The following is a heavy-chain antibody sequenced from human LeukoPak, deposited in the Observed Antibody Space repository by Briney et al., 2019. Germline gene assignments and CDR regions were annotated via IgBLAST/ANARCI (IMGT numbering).Heavy chain of an antibody. D-gene: IGHD3-22*01. CDR2: INPNSGGT. V-gene: IGHV1-2*02. CDR1: GYTFTSYY. CDR3: ARGRQYYYDSSGYRRDAFDI. Sequence: ASVKVSCKASGYTFTSYYMHWVRQAPGQGLEWMGWINPNSGGTNYAQKFQGRVTMTRDTSISTAYMELSRLRSDDTAVHYCARGRQYYYDSSGYRRDAFDIWGQGTMVTVSS. J-gene: IGHJ3*02.